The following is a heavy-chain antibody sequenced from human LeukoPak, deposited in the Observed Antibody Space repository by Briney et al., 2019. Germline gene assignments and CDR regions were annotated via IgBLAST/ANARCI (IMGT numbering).Heavy chain of an antibody. CDR3: ARANSILTGYSWGASKPSPPLPDLTAYYYMDV. V-gene: IGHV3-30*03. CDR2: ISYDGSNK. CDR1: GFTYSHNG. D-gene: IGHD3-9*01. J-gene: IGHJ6*03. Sequence: GGSLRLSCVASGFTYSHNGMHWVRQAPGKGLEWVAVISYDGSNKYYADSVKGRFTISRDNSKNTLYLQMNSLRAEDTAVYYCARANSILTGYSWGASKPSPPLPDLTAYYYMDVWGKGTTVTVSS.